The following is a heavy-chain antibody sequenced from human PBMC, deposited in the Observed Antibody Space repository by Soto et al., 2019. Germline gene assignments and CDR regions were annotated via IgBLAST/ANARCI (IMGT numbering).Heavy chain of an antibody. D-gene: IGHD3-10*01. CDR1: GFTFTNSA. CDR2: IVVGSGNT. V-gene: IGHV1-58*01. J-gene: IGHJ6*02. CDR3: AAGYYYYYSYYGMDV. Sequence: SVKVSCKXSGFTFTNSAVQWVRQARVQRLEWIGWIVVGSGNTNYAQKLQERVTITRDMSTTTAYMELSSLRSEVTAVYFCAAGYYYYYSYYGMDVWGQGTTVTVSS.